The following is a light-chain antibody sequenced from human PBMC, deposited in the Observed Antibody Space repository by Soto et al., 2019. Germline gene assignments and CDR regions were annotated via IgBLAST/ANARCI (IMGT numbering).Light chain of an antibody. CDR2: GAS. V-gene: IGKV3-15*01. J-gene: IGKJ4*01. CDR3: QQYSAWPIT. CDR1: QSVTSD. Sequence: EIVMTQSPATLSVSPGERATLSCRASQSVTSDLAWYQHKPGQAPRLLLYGASTGATGIPGRFSGSGSGTEFTLTISGLQSEDSATYYCQQYSAWPITFGGGTKVEIK.